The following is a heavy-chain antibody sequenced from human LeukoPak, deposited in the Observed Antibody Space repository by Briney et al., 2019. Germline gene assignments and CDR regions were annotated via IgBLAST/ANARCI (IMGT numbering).Heavy chain of an antibody. CDR3: ASGGHLDW. V-gene: IGHV3-21*04. Sequence: GESLRLSCAASEFIFSSHSMNWVRQAPGKGLEWVSTINSSGDYTCYADSVKGRFTISRDNAKNSLYLQMNSLRAEDTAVYYCASGGHLDWWGQGALVTVAS. CDR2: INSSGDYT. CDR1: EFIFSSHS. D-gene: IGHD3-16*01. J-gene: IGHJ4*02.